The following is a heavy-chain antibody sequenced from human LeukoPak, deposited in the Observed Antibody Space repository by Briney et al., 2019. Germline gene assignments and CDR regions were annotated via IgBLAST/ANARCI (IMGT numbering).Heavy chain of an antibody. J-gene: IGHJ6*02. D-gene: IGHD3-10*01. CDR1: GYTFTSYH. CDR3: ARFGELTRDYYYYGMDV. V-gene: IGHV1-46*01. Sequence: ASVKVSCKASGYTFTSYHMHWVRQAPGQGLEIMGIINPSGGSTTYAQKFQGRVTMTRNTSISTAYMELSSLRSEDTAAYYCARFGELTRDYYYYGMDVWGQGTTVTVSS. CDR2: INPSGGST.